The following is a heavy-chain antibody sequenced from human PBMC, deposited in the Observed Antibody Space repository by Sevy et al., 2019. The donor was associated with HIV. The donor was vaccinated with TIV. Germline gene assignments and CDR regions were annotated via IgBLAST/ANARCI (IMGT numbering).Heavy chain of an antibody. CDR2: IYYNGHI. Sequence: SETLSLTCTVSGGSITSLYWNWIRQPPGKGLEWIANIYYNGHINYNPSLKSRVTLSLDTSKNQFSLRLCSVTAAVTAMYYCAGENAWGRGYSWGQGTLVTVSS. D-gene: IGHD1-26*01. J-gene: IGHJ4*02. V-gene: IGHV4-59*08. CDR3: AGENAWGRGYS. CDR1: GGSITSLY.